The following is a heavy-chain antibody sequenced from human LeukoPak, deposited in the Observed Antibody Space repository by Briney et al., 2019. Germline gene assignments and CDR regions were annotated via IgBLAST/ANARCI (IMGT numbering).Heavy chain of an antibody. Sequence: ASVKVSCKASGYIFTSYYMHWVRQAPGEGLEWMGIINPTGGSTSYAQKFQGRVTMTRDTSTSTVYMELSSLRSEDTAVYYCARAQLRRDAFDIWGQGTMVTVSS. CDR2: INPTGGST. CDR1: GYIFTSYY. CDR3: ARAQLRRDAFDI. J-gene: IGHJ3*02. V-gene: IGHV1-46*01. D-gene: IGHD1-7*01.